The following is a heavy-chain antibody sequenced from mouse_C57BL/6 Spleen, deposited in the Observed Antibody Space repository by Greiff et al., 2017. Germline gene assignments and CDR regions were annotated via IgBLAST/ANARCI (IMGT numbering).Heavy chain of an antibody. Sequence: QVQLQQSGAELVKPGASVKLSCKASGYTFTSYWMHWVKQRPGQGLEWIGMIHPNSGSTNYNEKFKSKATLTVDKSSSTAYMQLSSLTSEDSAVYYCASLYGSSNYYAMDYWGQGTSVTVSS. V-gene: IGHV1-64*01. D-gene: IGHD1-1*01. CDR3: ASLYGSSNYYAMDY. CDR1: GYTFTSYW. J-gene: IGHJ4*01. CDR2: IHPNSGST.